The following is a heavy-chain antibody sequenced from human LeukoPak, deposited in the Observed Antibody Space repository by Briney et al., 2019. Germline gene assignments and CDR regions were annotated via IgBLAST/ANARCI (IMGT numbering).Heavy chain of an antibody. Sequence: ASVKVSCKTSGYVFTNYGVSWVRQAPGPGLEWMGWISAYNGNTNYAEKFQGRVTMTTDTSTSTAYMELTNLRSDDTAVYYCAREGSSWYDFGYWGQGTLVTVSS. CDR1: GYVFTNYG. CDR3: AREGSSWYDFGY. J-gene: IGHJ4*02. V-gene: IGHV1-18*01. D-gene: IGHD6-13*01. CDR2: ISAYNGNT.